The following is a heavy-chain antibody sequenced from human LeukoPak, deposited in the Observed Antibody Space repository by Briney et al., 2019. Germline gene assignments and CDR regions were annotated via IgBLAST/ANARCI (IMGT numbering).Heavy chain of an antibody. J-gene: IGHJ3*01. Sequence: ASVKVSCKASGYTFTSCYKHWVRQAPGQGLEWMGIINPSGGSTSYAQKFQGRVTITADESTRTVYMELSSLRSEDTAVYYCARDPGLPVKAFDVWGQGTMVTVSS. CDR1: GYTFTSCY. D-gene: IGHD3-10*01. CDR2: INPSGGST. V-gene: IGHV1-46*01. CDR3: ARDPGLPVKAFDV.